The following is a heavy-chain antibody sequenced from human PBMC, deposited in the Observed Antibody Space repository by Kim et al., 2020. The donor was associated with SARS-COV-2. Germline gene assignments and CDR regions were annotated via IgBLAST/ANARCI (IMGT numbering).Heavy chain of an antibody. CDR2: MNPNSGNT. Sequence: ASVKVSCKASGYTFTTYDINWVRQATGQGLEWMGWMNPNSGNTGYAKKFQGRVTMTRNTSISTAYMELSSLRSEDTAVYYCARGETGTTISNYWGQGTLVTVSS. J-gene: IGHJ4*02. CDR1: GYTFTTYD. D-gene: IGHD1-7*01. CDR3: ARGETGTTISNY. V-gene: IGHV1-8*01.